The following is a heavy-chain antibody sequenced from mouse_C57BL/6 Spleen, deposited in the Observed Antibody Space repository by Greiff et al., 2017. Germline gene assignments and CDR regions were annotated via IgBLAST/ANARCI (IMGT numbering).Heavy chain of an antibody. D-gene: IGHD1-1*01. Sequence: QVQLQQSGPELVKPGASVKISCKASGYTFTDYYINWVKQRPGQGLEWIGWIFPGSGSTYYNEKFKGKATLTVDKSSSTAYMLLRSLTSEDSAVYFCARSGATVAQYYFDYWGQGTTLTVSS. V-gene: IGHV1-75*01. CDR1: GYTFTDYY. CDR2: IFPGSGST. J-gene: IGHJ2*01. CDR3: ARSGATVAQYYFDY.